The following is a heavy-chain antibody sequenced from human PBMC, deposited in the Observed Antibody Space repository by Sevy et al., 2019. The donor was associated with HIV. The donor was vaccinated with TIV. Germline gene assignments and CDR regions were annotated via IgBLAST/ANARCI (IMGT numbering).Heavy chain of an antibody. Sequence: SETLSLTCTVSGGSISSYYWSWIRQPPGKGLEWIGYIYYSGSTNYNPPLKSRVTISVDTSKNQFSLKLSSVTAADTAVYYCARSFSVTAIGSCNGYYYYYGMDVWGQGTTVTVSS. D-gene: IGHD2-21*02. CDR2: IYYSGST. J-gene: IGHJ6*02. CDR3: ARSFSVTAIGSCNGYYYYYGMDV. V-gene: IGHV4-59*01. CDR1: GGSISSYY.